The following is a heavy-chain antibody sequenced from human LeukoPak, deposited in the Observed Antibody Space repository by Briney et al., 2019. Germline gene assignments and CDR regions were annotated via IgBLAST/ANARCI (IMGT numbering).Heavy chain of an antibody. CDR3: ARGGRDGYNFELDY. CDR2: IYYSGST. CDR1: GDSISSYY. V-gene: IGHV4-59*08. Sequence: SDTLSLTCNVSGDSISSYYRSWIRQPPGKGLEWIGYIYYSGSTTNNPSHKSRITTTIDTTNTQFFLKVSSVTAADTAVYYCARGGRDGYNFELDYWGQGTLVTVSS. D-gene: IGHD5-24*01. J-gene: IGHJ4*02.